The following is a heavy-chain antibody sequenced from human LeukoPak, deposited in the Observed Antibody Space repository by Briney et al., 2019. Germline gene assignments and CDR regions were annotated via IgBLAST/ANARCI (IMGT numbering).Heavy chain of an antibody. CDR1: GFTFSSYW. CDR3: ERDWFDGDYDRFDY. CDR2: IKQDGSQK. J-gene: IGHJ4*02. Sequence: PGGSLRLSCAAYGFTFSSYWMSWFRQAPGKGLEWVANIKQDGSQKFSVDSVKGRFTISRDNAKNSLYLQMNSLRVEDTAVYYCERDWFDGDYDRFDYWGQGTLVTVSS. V-gene: IGHV3-7*03. D-gene: IGHD4-17*01.